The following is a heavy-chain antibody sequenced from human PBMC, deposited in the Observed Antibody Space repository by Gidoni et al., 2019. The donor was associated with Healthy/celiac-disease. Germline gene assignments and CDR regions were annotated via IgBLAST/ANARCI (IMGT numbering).Heavy chain of an antibody. CDR2: ISSSSSTK. CDR1: GFTFRRYS. J-gene: IGHJ4*02. D-gene: IGHD3-9*01. Sequence: EVQLVESGGGLVQPGGSLRLSCAASGFTFRRYSMNWVRQAPGKGLEWVSYISSSSSTKYYADSVKGRFTISRDNAKNSLYLQMNSLRAEDTAVYYCARESVRYFDWLLFGYFDYWGQGTLVTVSS. CDR3: ARESVRYFDWLLFGYFDY. V-gene: IGHV3-48*04.